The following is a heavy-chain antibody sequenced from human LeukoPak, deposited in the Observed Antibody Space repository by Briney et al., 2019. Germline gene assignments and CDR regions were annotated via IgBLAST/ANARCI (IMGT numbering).Heavy chain of an antibody. J-gene: IGHJ4*02. D-gene: IGHD3-22*01. CDR2: INHSGST. V-gene: IGHV4-34*01. CDR3: ARGGLTYYYDSSGYYYSDY. CDR1: GGSFSGYY. Sequence: SETLSLTCAVYGGSFSGYYWSWIRQPPGKGQEWIGEINHSGSTNYNPSLKSRVTISVDTSKNQFSLKLSSVTAADTAVYYCARGGLTYYYDSSGYYYSDYWGQGTLVTVSS.